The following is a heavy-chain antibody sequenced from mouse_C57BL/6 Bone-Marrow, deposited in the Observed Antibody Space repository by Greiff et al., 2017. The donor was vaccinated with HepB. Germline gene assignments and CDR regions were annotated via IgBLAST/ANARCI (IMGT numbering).Heavy chain of an antibody. CDR2: IYPRSGNT. Sequence: VQLQQSGAELARPGASVKLSCKASGYTFTSYGISWVKQGTGQGLEWIGEIYPRSGNTYYNEKFKGKATLTADKSSSTAYMELRSLTSEDSAVYFCAYSNYGRWFAYWGQGTLVTVSA. V-gene: IGHV1-81*01. CDR1: GYTFTSYG. J-gene: IGHJ3*01. D-gene: IGHD2-5*01. CDR3: AYSNYGRWFAY.